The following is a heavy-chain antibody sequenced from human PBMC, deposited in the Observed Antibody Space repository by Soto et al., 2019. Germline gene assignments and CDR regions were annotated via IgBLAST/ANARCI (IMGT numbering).Heavy chain of an antibody. J-gene: IGHJ6*02. CDR3: TKDFCSRTNCYPATLMYHYYGMDV. V-gene: IGHV3-43*01. CDR1: GFSFDDFT. Sequence: GGSLRLSCAASGFSFDDFTMHWVRQAPGKGLEWVSLINWDGTATFYTDSVKGRFTISRDNRENSLYLQMNRLGPEDTALYFCTKDFCSRTNCYPATLMYHYYGMDVWGQGTTVTVSS. CDR2: INWDGTAT. D-gene: IGHD2-2*01.